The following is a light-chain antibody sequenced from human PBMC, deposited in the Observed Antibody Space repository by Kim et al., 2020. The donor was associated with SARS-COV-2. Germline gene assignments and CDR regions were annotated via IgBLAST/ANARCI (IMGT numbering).Light chain of an antibody. J-gene: IGLJ2*01. CDR2: GKN. Sequence: LGQTVRITCQGDSLRSYYASWYQQKPGQAPVLVIYGKNNRPAGIPDRFSGSSSGNTASLTITGAQAEDEADYYCNSRDSSGNHHVVFGGGTQLTVL. V-gene: IGLV3-19*01. CDR3: NSRDSSGNHHVV. CDR1: SLRSYY.